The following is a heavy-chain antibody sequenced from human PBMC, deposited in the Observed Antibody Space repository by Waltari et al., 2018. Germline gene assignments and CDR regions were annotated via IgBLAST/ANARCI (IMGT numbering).Heavy chain of an antibody. CDR3: ARGTTEPRVGATCDY. J-gene: IGHJ4*02. V-gene: IGHV1-2*02. CDR1: GYTFTGYY. CDR2: INPNRGGT. Sequence: QVQLVQSGAEVKKPGASVKVSCKASGYTFTGYYMHWVRQAPGQGLEWMGWINPNRGGTNYAQKFQGRVTRTRDTSISTAYMELSRLRSDDTAVYYCARGTTEPRVGATCDYWGQGTLVTVSS. D-gene: IGHD1-26*01.